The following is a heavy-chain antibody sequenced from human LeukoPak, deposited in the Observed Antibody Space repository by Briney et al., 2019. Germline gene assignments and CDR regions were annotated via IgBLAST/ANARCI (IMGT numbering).Heavy chain of an antibody. CDR1: GGSISSSSYY. J-gene: IGHJ3*02. CDR2: IYYSGST. V-gene: IGHV4-39*01. CDR3: ARRPIRAAGIDDAFDI. D-gene: IGHD6-13*01. Sequence: SETLSLTCTVSGGSISSSSYYWGWIRQPPGKGLEWIGSIYYSGSTYYNPSLKSRVTISVDTSKNQFSLKLSSVTAADTAVYYCARRPIRAAGIDDAFDIWGQGTMVTVSS.